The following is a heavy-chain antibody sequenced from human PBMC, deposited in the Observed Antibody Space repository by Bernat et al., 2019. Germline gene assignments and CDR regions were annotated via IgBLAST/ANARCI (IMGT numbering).Heavy chain of an antibody. V-gene: IGHV3-30*04. D-gene: IGHD6-13*01. J-gene: IGHJ4*02. CDR2: ISSDGKTK. CDR1: DFTNTFP. Sequence: VQVVESGGGLVQPGGSLRLSCAASDFTNTFPMHWVRQAPGKGLEWVAVISSDGKTKYYADSVEGRFTISRDHSKNTLYLQMNSLRPEDTAVYYCARDGRMGSSSWYSIFDYWGQGTLVTVSS. CDR3: ARDGRMGSSSWYSIFDY.